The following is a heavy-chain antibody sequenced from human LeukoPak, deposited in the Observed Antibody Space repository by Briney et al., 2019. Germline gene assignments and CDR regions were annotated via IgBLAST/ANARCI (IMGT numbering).Heavy chain of an antibody. CDR3: ARGAGDYYYYYMDV. CDR2: IYTSGST. CDR1: GGSISSGSYY. V-gene: IGHV4-61*02. D-gene: IGHD1-26*01. J-gene: IGHJ6*03. Sequence: SETLSLTCTVSGGSISSGSYYWRWIRQPAGKGLEWIGRIYTSGSTNYNPSLKRRVTISVDTSKNQFSLKLSSVTAADTAVYYCARGAGDYYYYYMDVWGKGTTVTVSS.